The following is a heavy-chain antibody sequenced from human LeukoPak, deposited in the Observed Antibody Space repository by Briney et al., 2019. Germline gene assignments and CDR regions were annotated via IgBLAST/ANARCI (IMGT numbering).Heavy chain of an antibody. Sequence: PGGSLRLSCAASGFTFNRNSMNWVRQAPGKGLEWVSYITSSSTTIYYADSVKGRFTISRDNAKNSLYLQMNSLRAEDTAMYYCARDLMGATSGGYWGQGTLVTVSS. CDR2: ITSSSTTI. V-gene: IGHV3-48*01. CDR3: ARDLMGATSGGY. J-gene: IGHJ4*02. D-gene: IGHD1-26*01. CDR1: GFTFNRNS.